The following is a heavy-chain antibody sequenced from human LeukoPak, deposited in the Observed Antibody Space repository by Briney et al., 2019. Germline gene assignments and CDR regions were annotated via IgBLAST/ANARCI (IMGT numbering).Heavy chain of an antibody. J-gene: IGHJ3*02. CDR3: ATTGGDASSARDALDI. D-gene: IGHD3-22*01. V-gene: IGHV1-8*03. CDR1: GYTFTSYG. CDR2: MNPNSGNT. Sequence: ASVKVSCKASGYTFTSYGISWVRQAPGQGLEWMGWMNPNSGNTGYAQKFQGRVTITRNTSISTAYMELSSLRSEDTAGYYCATTGGDASSARDALDIWGPGTTVIVSS.